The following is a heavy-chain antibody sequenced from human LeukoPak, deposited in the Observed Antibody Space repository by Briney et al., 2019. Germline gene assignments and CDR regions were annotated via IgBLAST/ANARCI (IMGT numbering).Heavy chain of an antibody. V-gene: IGHV3-74*01. CDR1: GFTFSSYW. J-gene: IGHJ4*02. Sequence: GGSLRLSCAGSGFTFSSYWMYWVRQAPGKGLVWASRINSDGSSTSYADSVKGRFTISRDNAKNTLYLQMNSLRAEDTAVYYCARLRMGYYFDYWGQGTLVTVSS. D-gene: IGHD2-2*01. CDR3: ARLRMGYYFDY. CDR2: INSDGSST.